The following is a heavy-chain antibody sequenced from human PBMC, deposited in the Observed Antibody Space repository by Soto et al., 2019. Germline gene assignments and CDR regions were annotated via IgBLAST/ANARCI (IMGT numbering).Heavy chain of an antibody. CDR1: GFTFSSYA. V-gene: IGHV3-23*01. D-gene: IGHD6-6*01. CDR2: ISGSGGST. J-gene: IGHJ4*02. Sequence: GGSLRLSCAASGFTFSSYAMSWVRQAPGKGLEWVSAISGSGGSTYYADSVKGRFTISRDNSKNTLYLQMNSLRAEDTAVYYCAKDRPWRSSRSYLDDYWGQGTLVTVSS. CDR3: AKDRPWRSSRSYLDDY.